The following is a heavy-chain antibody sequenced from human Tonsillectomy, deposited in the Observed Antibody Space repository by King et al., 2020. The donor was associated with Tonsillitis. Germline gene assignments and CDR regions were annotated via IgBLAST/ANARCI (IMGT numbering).Heavy chain of an antibody. CDR3: AREFQSSRPLDY. Sequence: QLQESGPGLVKPSETLSLTCTVSGGSISSYYWSWIRQPAGKGLEWVGRIYTSGSTNYKLSLKSRVTMSVDTSKNQFSLKLSSVTAADTAVYYCAREFQSSRPLDYWGQGTLVTVSS. J-gene: IGHJ4*02. V-gene: IGHV4-4*07. CDR2: IYTSGST. D-gene: IGHD6-13*01. CDR1: GGSISSYY.